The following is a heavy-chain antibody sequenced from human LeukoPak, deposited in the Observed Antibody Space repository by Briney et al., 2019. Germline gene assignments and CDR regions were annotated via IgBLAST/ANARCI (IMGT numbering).Heavy chain of an antibody. V-gene: IGHV3-7*01. CDR2: IKQDGSEK. J-gene: IGHJ4*02. CDR1: GFTFSSYW. Sequence: PGGSLRLSCAASGFTFSSYWMSWVRQAPGKGLEWVANIKQDGSEKYYVDFVKGRFTISRDNAKNSLYLQMNSLRAEDTAVYYCARALWGPDFDYWGQGTLVTVSS. CDR3: ARALWGPDFDY. D-gene: IGHD7-27*01.